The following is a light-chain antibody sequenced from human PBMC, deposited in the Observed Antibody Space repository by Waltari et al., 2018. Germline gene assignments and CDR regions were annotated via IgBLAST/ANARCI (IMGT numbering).Light chain of an antibody. V-gene: IGKV1-39*01. CDR2: GSF. Sequence: DIQLTQSPPSLSASVGDRVTITCRASQTICNSLDWYQQKPGKAPKLLIYGSFILQSGVPSRFSGSGSGTDFTLTISSLQPEDFATYYCQQSSSSPITFGQGTRLEIK. CDR3: QQSSSSPIT. CDR1: QTICNS. J-gene: IGKJ5*01.